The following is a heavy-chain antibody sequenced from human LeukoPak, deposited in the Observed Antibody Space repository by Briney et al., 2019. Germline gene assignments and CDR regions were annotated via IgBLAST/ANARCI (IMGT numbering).Heavy chain of an antibody. CDR1: GGSIRSYY. D-gene: IGHD3-9*01. V-gene: IGHV4-59*01. J-gene: IGHJ5*02. Sequence: PSETLSLTCTVSGGSIRSYYWSWIRQPPGKGLEWIGYIYYSGSTNYNPSLKSRVTISIDTSKNQFSLNLRSVTAADTAVYYCARGGYDILTGYWSWFDPWGQGTLVTVSS. CDR2: IYYSGST. CDR3: ARGGYDILTGYWSWFDP.